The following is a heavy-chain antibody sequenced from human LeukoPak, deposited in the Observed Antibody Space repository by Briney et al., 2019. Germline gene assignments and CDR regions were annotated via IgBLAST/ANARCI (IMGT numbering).Heavy chain of an antibody. D-gene: IGHD4-17*01. V-gene: IGHV1-2*02. Sequence: GASVKVSCKASEYTFSVYHIHWVRLAPGQGLEWMAWINPNSGDTNYAQKFQGRVTMTRDTSISTVYMEVNSLGSDDTALYYCATGGGWGPTDYGDNVYWGQGTLVTVSS. CDR1: EYTFSVYH. J-gene: IGHJ4*02. CDR3: ATGGGWGPTDYGDNVY. CDR2: INPNSGDT.